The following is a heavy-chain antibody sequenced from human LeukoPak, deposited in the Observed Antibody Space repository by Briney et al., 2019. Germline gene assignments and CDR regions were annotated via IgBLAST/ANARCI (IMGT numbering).Heavy chain of an antibody. CDR1: GYPLVEFS. CDR3: AREYYDFWSGYYRPYYYYMDV. J-gene: IGHJ6*03. CDR2: SNYEDDET. V-gene: IGHV1-24*01. D-gene: IGHD3-3*01. Sequence: ASVKVSCKVSGYPLVEFSIHWVRQAPGKGLEWMGGSNYEDDETIYAQKFQGRVSMTEDTSTDTAYMELSSLRSEDMAVYYCAREYYDFWSGYYRPYYYYMDVWGKGTTVTVSS.